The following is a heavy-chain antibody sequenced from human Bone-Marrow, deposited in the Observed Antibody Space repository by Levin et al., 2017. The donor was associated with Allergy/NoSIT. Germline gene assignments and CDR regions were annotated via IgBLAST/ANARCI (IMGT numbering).Heavy chain of an antibody. D-gene: IGHD2-15*01. CDR3: ARDFGDCSGGSCYSRVDYFDY. Sequence: GSLRLSCTVSGYSISSGYYWGWIRQPPGKGLEWIGSIYHSGSTYYNPSLKSRVTISVDTSKNQFSLKLSSVTAADTAVYYCARDFGDCSGGSCYSRVDYFDYWGQGTLVTVSS. V-gene: IGHV4-38-2*02. CDR2: IYHSGST. CDR1: GYSISSGYY. J-gene: IGHJ4*02.